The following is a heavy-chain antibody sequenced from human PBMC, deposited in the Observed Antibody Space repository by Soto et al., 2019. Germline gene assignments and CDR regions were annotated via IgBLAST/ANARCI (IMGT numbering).Heavy chain of an antibody. CDR3: AIMWSGYTSH. V-gene: IGHV4-34*01. Sequence: QVELQQWGAGLLKPSETRSLSCAVYGGSFSGYYWSWIRQPPGKGLEWIGEINYSGSTNYNPSLKSRVTISVDTSKNQFSLKLSAVTAADTAVYYCAIMWSGYTSHWCQGTLVTVSS. CDR2: INYSGST. D-gene: IGHD6-25*01. CDR1: GGSFSGYY. J-gene: IGHJ4*02.